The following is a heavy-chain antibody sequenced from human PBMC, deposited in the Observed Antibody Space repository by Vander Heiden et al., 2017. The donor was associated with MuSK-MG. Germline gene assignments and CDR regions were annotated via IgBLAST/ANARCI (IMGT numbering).Heavy chain of an antibody. CDR3: ARGVVRGVRTPYYYYGMDV. V-gene: IGHV5-10-1*01. CDR2: IDPSDSYT. J-gene: IGHJ6*02. Sequence: EVQLVQSGAEVKKPGESLRISCKGSGYSFTSYWISWVRQMPGKGLEWMGRIDPSDSYTNYSPSFQGHVTISADKSISTAYLQWSSLKASDTAMYYCARGVVRGVRTPYYYYGMDVWGQGTTVTVSS. CDR1: GYSFTSYW. D-gene: IGHD3-10*01.